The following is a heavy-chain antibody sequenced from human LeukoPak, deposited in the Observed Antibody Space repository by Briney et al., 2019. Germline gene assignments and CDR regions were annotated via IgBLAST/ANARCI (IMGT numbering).Heavy chain of an antibody. CDR3: VRVIYDSSAYYYDY. CDR2: INPNSGGT. Sequence: ASVKVSCKASGYTFTGYYIHWVRQAPGQGLEWMGWINPNSGGTNYAQNFQGRVTMSRDTSISTAYMELSRLRSDDTAVYYCVRVIYDSSAYYYDYWGQGTLVTVSS. CDR1: GYTFTGYY. J-gene: IGHJ4*02. D-gene: IGHD3-22*01. V-gene: IGHV1-2*02.